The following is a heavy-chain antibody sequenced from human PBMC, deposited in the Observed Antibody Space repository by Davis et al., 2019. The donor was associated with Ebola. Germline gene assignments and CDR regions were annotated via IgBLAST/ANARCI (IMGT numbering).Heavy chain of an antibody. CDR2: IYHSGST. J-gene: IGHJ6*04. CDR3: ARVGSGSLFFYYGMDV. CDR1: GGSISSSNW. V-gene: IGHV4-4*02. Sequence: MPSETLSLTCAVSGGSISSSNWWSWVRQPPGKGLEWIGEIYHSGSTNYNPSLKSRVTISVDKSKNQFSLKLSSVTAADTAVYYCARVGSGSLFFYYGMDVWGKGTTVTVSS. D-gene: IGHD6-19*01.